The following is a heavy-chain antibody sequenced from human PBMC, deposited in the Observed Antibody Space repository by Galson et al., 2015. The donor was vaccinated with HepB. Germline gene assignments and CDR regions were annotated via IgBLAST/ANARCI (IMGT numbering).Heavy chain of an antibody. D-gene: IGHD4-17*01. V-gene: IGHV1-46*01. Sequence: SVKVSCKASGYTFTSYYMHWVRQAPGQGLEWMGIINPSGGSTSYAQKFQGRVTMTRDTSTSTVYMELSSLRSEDTAVYYCPRDGTTSDAFDIWGQGTMVAASS. J-gene: IGHJ3*02. CDR1: GYTFTSYY. CDR3: PRDGTTSDAFDI. CDR2: INPSGGST.